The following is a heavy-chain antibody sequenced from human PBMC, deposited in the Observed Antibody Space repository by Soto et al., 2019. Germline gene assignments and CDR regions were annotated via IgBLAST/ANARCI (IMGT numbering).Heavy chain of an antibody. CDR1: GFTVSSNY. Sequence: GGSLRLSCAASGFTVSSNYMSWVRQAPGKGLEWVSVIYSGGSTYYADSVKGRFTISRDNSKNTLYLQMNSLRAEDTAVYYCARDGYSSSGYRYAFDIWGQGTMVTVSS. CDR3: ARDGYSSSGYRYAFDI. CDR2: IYSGGST. V-gene: IGHV3-53*01. J-gene: IGHJ3*02. D-gene: IGHD6-13*01.